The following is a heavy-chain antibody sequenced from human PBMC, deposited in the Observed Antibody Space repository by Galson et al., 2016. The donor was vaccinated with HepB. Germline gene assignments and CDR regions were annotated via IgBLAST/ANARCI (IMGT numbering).Heavy chain of an antibody. CDR1: GFTVNNNQ. Sequence: SLRLSCAASGFTVNNNQMAWVRQAPGKGLEWVSAIKSGGSTYYADSVKGRFTISRDNWKNRLYLQMNSLRADDTAVYYCTRDRVGAEAATSLGLGFYYYYYMDVWGMGTTVTVSS. D-gene: IGHD3-16*01. V-gene: IGHV3-53*01. J-gene: IGHJ6*03. CDR2: IKSGGST. CDR3: TRDRVGAEAATSLGLGFYYYYYMDV.